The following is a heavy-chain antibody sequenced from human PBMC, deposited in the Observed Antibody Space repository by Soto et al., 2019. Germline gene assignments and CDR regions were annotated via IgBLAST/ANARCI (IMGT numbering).Heavy chain of an antibody. D-gene: IGHD1-26*01. J-gene: IGHJ4*02. CDR3: ARNPSGSSFDY. V-gene: IGHV1-18*01. Sequence: ASVKVSCKASGYTFLSYGISCVLQAPGQGLEWMGWISTYSGNTDYAQGLQDRVTLTTDTSTSTAYMELRSLRSDDTAVYYCARNPSGSSFDYWGQGTLVTVSS. CDR2: ISTYSGNT. CDR1: GYTFLSYG.